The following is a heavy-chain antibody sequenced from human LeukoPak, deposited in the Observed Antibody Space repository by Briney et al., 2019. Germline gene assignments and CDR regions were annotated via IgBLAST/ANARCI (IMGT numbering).Heavy chain of an antibody. J-gene: IGHJ4*02. V-gene: IGHV1-24*01. D-gene: IGHD5-18*01. Sequence: ASVNVSFNGSGYTLTELSMHWVRQAPGKGLEWMGSFDPEDGKTIYAQKFQGRVTMTEDTSTDTASMELSSLRSEDTAIYYCATLPPSRYTYAYFNYWGPGTLVTVSS. CDR1: GYTLTELS. CDR2: FDPEDGKT. CDR3: ATLPPSRYTYAYFNY.